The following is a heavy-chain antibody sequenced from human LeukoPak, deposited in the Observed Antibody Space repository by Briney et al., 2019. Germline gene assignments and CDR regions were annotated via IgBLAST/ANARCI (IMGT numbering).Heavy chain of an antibody. Sequence: EASVKVSCKASGYTFTGYYMHWVRQAPGQGLEWMGWINPNSGGTNYAQKFQGRVTMTRDTSISTAYMELSRLRSEDTAVYYCARDRQGVGWGTGFGYWGQGTLVTVSS. CDR2: INPNSGGT. J-gene: IGHJ4*02. CDR3: ARDRQGVGWGTGFGY. D-gene: IGHD3-16*01. CDR1: GYTFTGYY. V-gene: IGHV1-2*02.